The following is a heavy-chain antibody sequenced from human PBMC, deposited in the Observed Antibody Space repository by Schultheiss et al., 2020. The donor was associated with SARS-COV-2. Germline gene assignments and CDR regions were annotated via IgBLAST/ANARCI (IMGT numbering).Heavy chain of an antibody. Sequence: SQTLSLTCTVSGGSISSGDYYWSWIRQPPGKGLEWIGYIYYSGSTNYNPSLKSRVTISVDTSKNQFSLKLSSVTAADTAVYYCAKDLRSGVTTYDAFDIWGQGTMVTVSS. J-gene: IGHJ3*02. CDR2: IYYSGST. V-gene: IGHV4-30-4*01. CDR1: GGSISSGDYY. CDR3: AKDLRSGVTTYDAFDI. D-gene: IGHD4-17*01.